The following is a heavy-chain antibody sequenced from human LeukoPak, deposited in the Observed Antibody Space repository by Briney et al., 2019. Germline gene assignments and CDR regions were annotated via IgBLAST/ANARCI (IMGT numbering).Heavy chain of an antibody. CDR3: ARLLYSGYDWGGNWFDP. Sequence: ASVKVSCKASGGTFSSYAISWVRQAPGQGLEWMGRIIPIFGIANYAQKFQGRVTITADKSTSTAYMELSSLRSEDTAVYYCARLLYSGYDWGGNWFDPWGQGTLVTVSS. D-gene: IGHD5-12*01. J-gene: IGHJ5*02. CDR1: GGTFSSYA. V-gene: IGHV1-69*04. CDR2: IIPIFGIA.